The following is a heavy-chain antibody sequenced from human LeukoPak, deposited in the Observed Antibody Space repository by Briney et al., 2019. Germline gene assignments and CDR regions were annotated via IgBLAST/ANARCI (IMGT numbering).Heavy chain of an antibody. CDR3: ASYASGQWLFNY. CDR1: GFTFSRYS. J-gene: IGHJ4*02. CDR2: ISSSNSYI. D-gene: IGHD6-19*01. V-gene: IGHV3-21*01. Sequence: PGGSLRLSCAVSGFTFSRYSMNWVRQAPGKGLEWVSSISSSNSYIYYADSVKGRFTISRDNAKNSLYLQMNSLRAEDTAVYYCASYASGQWLFNYWGQGTLVTVSS.